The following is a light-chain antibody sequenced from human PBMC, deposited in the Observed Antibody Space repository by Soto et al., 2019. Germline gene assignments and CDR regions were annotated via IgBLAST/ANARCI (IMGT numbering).Light chain of an antibody. CDR2: GAF. Sequence: EIVMTQSPATLSVSPGERAILSCRDSQSVKINLAWYQQKPGQAPRLLIYGAFTRATGIPARFSGSGSGTEFTLTISNLQSEDFAVYYCQQYNNWPPITFGQGTRVEIK. CDR3: QQYNNWPPIT. CDR1: QSVKIN. V-gene: IGKV3-15*01. J-gene: IGKJ5*01.